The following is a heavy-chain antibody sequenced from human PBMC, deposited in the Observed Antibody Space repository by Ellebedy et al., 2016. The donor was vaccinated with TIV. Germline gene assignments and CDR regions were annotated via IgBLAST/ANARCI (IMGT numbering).Heavy chain of an antibody. J-gene: IGHJ4*02. Sequence: MPSETLSLTCNVSGGSISTFYWSWIRQPPGKGLEFIGYIYYIGITNYNPSLESRVAISIDTSENQFSLRLSSVTAADTAVYYCAAYYGGRFDYWGQGTPVTGSS. V-gene: IGHV4-59*01. CDR1: GGSISTFY. CDR3: AAYYGGRFDY. D-gene: IGHD4-23*01. CDR2: IYYIGIT.